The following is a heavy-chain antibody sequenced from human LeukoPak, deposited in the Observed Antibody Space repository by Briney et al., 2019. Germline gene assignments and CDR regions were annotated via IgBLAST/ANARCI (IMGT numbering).Heavy chain of an antibody. V-gene: IGHV3-48*03. CDR2: ISSSGSTI. CDR1: GFTFSSYE. Sequence: GGSLRLSCAASGFTFSSYEMNWVRQAPGKGLEWVSYISSSGSTIYYADSVKGRFTISRDNAKNSLYLQMNSLRAEDTAVYYCARDQGGSYLLDYWGQGTLVTVSS. D-gene: IGHD1-26*01. J-gene: IGHJ4*02. CDR3: ARDQGGSYLLDY.